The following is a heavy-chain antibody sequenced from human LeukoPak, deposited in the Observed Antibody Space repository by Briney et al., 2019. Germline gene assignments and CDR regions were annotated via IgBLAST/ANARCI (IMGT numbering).Heavy chain of an antibody. V-gene: IGHV4-38-2*02. D-gene: IGHD1-14*01. CDR1: GYSISSGYY. CDR2: IVYSGST. J-gene: IGHJ3*02. CDR3: ARGKQTIDAFDI. Sequence: SETLSLTCSVSGYSISSGYYWGWIRQPPGKGLEWIGIIVYSGSTYYNPSLKSRVTISVATSKNQFSLKLSSVTAADTAVYYCARGKQTIDAFDIWGQGTMVTVSS.